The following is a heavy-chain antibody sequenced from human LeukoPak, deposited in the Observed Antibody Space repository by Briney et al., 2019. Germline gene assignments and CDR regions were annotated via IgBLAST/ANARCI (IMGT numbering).Heavy chain of an antibody. CDR2: MKQDGSEK. V-gene: IGHV3-7*03. Sequence: GGSLRLSCAASGFTFSSYWMNWVRQAPGRGLEWVANMKQDGSEKYYVDSLKGRFTISRDNAKNSLYLQMNSLRAEDTAVYYCARDQLGAAASDYWGQGTLVTVSS. D-gene: IGHD6-13*01. J-gene: IGHJ4*02. CDR1: GFTFSSYW. CDR3: ARDQLGAAASDY.